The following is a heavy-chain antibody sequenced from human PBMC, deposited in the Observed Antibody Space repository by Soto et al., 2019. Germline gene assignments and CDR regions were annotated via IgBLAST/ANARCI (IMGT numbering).Heavy chain of an antibody. Sequence: GGSLRRSCAASGCGFSTHALSWVRQAPGEGLEWLSSITNTGITTHYADSVTGRMTISRENSRNTLHLQMNNLRVDDTAVYYCAKGFDYGDTKHIGHWGQGTLVTVTS. V-gene: IGHV3-23*01. J-gene: IGHJ4*02. D-gene: IGHD4-17*01. CDR3: AKGFDYGDTKHIGH. CDR2: ITNTGITT. CDR1: GCGFSTHA.